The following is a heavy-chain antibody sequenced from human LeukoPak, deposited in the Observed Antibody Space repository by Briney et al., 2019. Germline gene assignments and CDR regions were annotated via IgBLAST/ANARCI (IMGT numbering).Heavy chain of an antibody. CDR2: VYYSGSI. J-gene: IGHJ3*02. CDR3: ARNASSLGAGAFDI. D-gene: IGHD2-2*01. Sequence: PSETLSLTCTVSGGSISSSSLYWDWIRQPPGKGLEWIGTVYYSGSIYYNPSLKSRVTISVDTSKNQFSLRLSSVTAADTALYYCARNASSLGAGAFDIWGQGTMVTVSS. CDR1: GGSISSSSLY. V-gene: IGHV4-39*01.